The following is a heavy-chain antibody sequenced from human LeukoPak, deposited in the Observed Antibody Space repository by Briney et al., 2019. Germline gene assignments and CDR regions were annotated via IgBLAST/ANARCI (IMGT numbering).Heavy chain of an antibody. V-gene: IGHV1-46*01. Sequence: ASVKVSCKASGYTFTSYYMHWVRQAPGQGLEWMGIINPSGGSTSYAQKFQGRVTMTRDMSTSTVYMELSSLRSEDTAVYYCARDRHSITIFGVGAYDAFDIWGQGTMVTVSS. CDR3: ARDRHSITIFGVGAYDAFDI. CDR2: INPSGGST. CDR1: GYTFTSYY. J-gene: IGHJ3*02. D-gene: IGHD3-3*01.